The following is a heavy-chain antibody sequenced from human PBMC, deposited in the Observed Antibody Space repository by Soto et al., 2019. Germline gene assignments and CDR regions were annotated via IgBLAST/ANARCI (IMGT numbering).Heavy chain of an antibody. V-gene: IGHV3-30-3*01. CDR1: GFTYSTYT. CDR3: AREGYCSGGGCYSGMDV. Sequence: PGGSLRLSCAASGFTYSTYTMHWVRQAPGKGLEWVAVISYDGNNKFYADSVKGRFTISRDSTKQTLYLQMNSLRADDTAIYYCAREGYCSGGGCYSGMDVWGQGTTVTVSS. J-gene: IGHJ6*02. D-gene: IGHD2-15*01. CDR2: ISYDGNNK.